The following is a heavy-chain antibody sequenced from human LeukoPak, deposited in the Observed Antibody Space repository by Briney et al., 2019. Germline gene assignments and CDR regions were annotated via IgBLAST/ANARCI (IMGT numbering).Heavy chain of an antibody. D-gene: IGHD2-15*01. CDR3: GRDALVGYFSYYYMDV. CDR2: ISSSGST. J-gene: IGHJ6*03. Sequence: SETLSLTCTVSGGSISSHYWTWIRQSPVKGLEWIGDISSSGSTSYNPSLKSRVTISIDTSKNQFSLKLSSVTAADTAVYYCGRDALVGYFSYYYMDVWGKGTTVTVSS. CDR1: GGSISSHY. V-gene: IGHV4-59*11.